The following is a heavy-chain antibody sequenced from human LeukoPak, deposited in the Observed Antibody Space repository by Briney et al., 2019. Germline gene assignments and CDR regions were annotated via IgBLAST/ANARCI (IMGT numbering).Heavy chain of an antibody. CDR2: ISGSGGSA. D-gene: IGHD3-16*01. V-gene: IGHV3-23*01. CDR3: AKVLRQWTHALLFAS. J-gene: IGHJ4*02. CDR1: GFALSTYD. Sequence: GVSLRLSCAAWGFALSTYDELWLRGAPGKALEGVSLISGSGGSAYYGDSVKARFTISRANSQKTLSLQMNSLRAEDTAVYYCAKVLRQWTHALLFASWGQGTLVTASP.